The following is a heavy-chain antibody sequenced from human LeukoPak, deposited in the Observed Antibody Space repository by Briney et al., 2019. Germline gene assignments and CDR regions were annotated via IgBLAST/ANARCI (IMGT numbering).Heavy chain of an antibody. J-gene: IGHJ4*02. Sequence: GGSLRLSCAASGFTFSSYSMNWVRQAPGKGLEWVSSNSSSSSYIYYADSVKGRFTISRDNAKNSLYLQMNSLRAEDTAVYYCARGLYGSGSDFDYWGQGTLVTVSS. V-gene: IGHV3-21*01. CDR2: NSSSSSYI. D-gene: IGHD3-10*01. CDR3: ARGLYGSGSDFDY. CDR1: GFTFSSYS.